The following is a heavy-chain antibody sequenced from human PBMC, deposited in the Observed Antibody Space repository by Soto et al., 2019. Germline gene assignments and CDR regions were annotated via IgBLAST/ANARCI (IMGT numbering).Heavy chain of an antibody. D-gene: IGHD3-22*01. J-gene: IGHJ4*02. V-gene: IGHV3-64D*06. CDR2: ISTNGGST. Sequence: PGGSLRLSCSASGFTFSSYAMHWVRQAPGKGLEYVSSISTNGGSTHYADSVKGRFTISRDNSKNTQYLQMSSLRADDTAVYYCVKGEYYYDSSGYYPFDYWGQGTLVTGSS. CDR1: GFTFSSYA. CDR3: VKGEYYYDSSGYYPFDY.